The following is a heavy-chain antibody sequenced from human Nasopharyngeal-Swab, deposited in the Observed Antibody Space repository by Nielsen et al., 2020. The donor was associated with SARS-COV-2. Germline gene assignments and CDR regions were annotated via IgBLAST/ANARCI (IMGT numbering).Heavy chain of an antibody. CDR3: ARDLSSIWTSGLGV. V-gene: IGHV3-21*04. D-gene: IGHD6-13*01. J-gene: IGHJ6*02. Sequence: GESLKISCEASGFTFSSYSMNWVRQAPGKGLEWVSSISSSSSYIYYADSARGRFTISRDNAKNSLYLQMSSLRTEDTALYYCARDLSSIWTSGLGVWGQGTTVIVSS. CDR2: ISSSSSYI. CDR1: GFTFSSYS.